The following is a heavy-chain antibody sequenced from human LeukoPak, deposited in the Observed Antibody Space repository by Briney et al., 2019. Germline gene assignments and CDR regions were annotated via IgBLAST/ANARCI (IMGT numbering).Heavy chain of an antibody. V-gene: IGHV3-23*01. Sequence: GGSLRLSCAASGFTFSNNAMSWVRQAPGKGLEWVSSISGSGDNTYYADSAKGRLTISRDNSKNTLYLQMNSLRAEDTVIYYCAKGRSHFWSDYDYWGQGTLVTVSS. CDR3: AKGRSHFWSDYDY. CDR1: GFTFSNNA. CDR2: ISGSGDNT. J-gene: IGHJ4*02. D-gene: IGHD3-3*02.